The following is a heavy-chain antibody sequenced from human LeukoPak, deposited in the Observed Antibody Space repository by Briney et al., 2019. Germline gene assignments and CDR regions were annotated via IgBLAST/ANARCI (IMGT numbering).Heavy chain of an antibody. D-gene: IGHD3-10*01. V-gene: IGHV3-23*01. Sequence: GGTLRLSCAASGFIFSSHGMNWVRQAPGKGLEWVSGISPSGDITYYADSVKGRFTISRDNSKNTLYLQMNSLRVEDTGIYYCVKVAKYYYGSETYYFFEHWGQGTPVTASS. CDR2: ISPSGDIT. CDR1: GFIFSSHG. CDR3: VKVAKYYYGSETYYFFEH. J-gene: IGHJ4*02.